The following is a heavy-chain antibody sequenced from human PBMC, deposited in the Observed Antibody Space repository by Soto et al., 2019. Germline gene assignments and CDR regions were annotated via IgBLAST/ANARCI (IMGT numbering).Heavy chain of an antibody. CDR1: GFTFSLYG. Sequence: QVQLVESGGGVVQPGRSLRLSCAASGFTFSLYGMHWVRQAPGKGLEWVAVIWCDGSNKFYADSVKGRFTISRDNSKNTRCLQKNRLRDEDTGVYYSARRRRCISFYAMAVWGQGTTVIVPS. V-gene: IGHV3-33*01. D-gene: IGHD2-2*01. CDR2: IWCDGSNK. J-gene: IGHJ6*02. CDR3: ARRRRCISFYAMAV.